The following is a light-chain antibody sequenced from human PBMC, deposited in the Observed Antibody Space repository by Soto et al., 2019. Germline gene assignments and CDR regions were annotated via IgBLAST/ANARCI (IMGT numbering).Light chain of an antibody. Sequence: DIVMTQSPDSLSVSLGERATIKCRSSQSVLHRSNGNNYIAWYQQKPGQPPKLLIYWSSTRDSGVPDRLIGSGSGKDFPLTVRSLQAEDAAVYCCQLYQSLLFPFGPGTKVHIE. V-gene: IGKV4-1*01. CDR3: QLYQSLLFP. CDR2: WSS. CDR1: QSVLHRSNGNNY. J-gene: IGKJ3*01.